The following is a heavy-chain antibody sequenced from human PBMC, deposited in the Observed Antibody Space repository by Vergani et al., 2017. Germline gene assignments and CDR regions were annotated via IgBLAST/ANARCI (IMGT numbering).Heavy chain of an antibody. J-gene: IGHJ5*02. CDR1: GGSVNNDSYF. CDR3: VRHGYRSVIDWFDP. Sequence: QLQLQESGPGLLKPSETLSLTCVVSGGSVNNDSYFWGWIRQAPGKGLEHIASVYYLGNPYYNPSVKSRVSVSVDTSKNQFSLKLSCVTAADTAVYYCVRHGYRSVIDWFDPWSQGTLVTVS. CDR2: VYYLGNP. D-gene: IGHD5-24*01. V-gene: IGHV4-39*01.